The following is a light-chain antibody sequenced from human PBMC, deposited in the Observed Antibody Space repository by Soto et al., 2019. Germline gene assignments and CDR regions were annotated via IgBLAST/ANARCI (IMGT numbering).Light chain of an antibody. CDR1: QFVSRS. Sequence: EIVLTQSPGTLSLSPGERASLSCRASQFVSRSLAWYQQKPGQAPRLLIHDASDRATGIPGRFIGSGSGTYFTLTISSLEPEDFAVYYCQLHSNWPPITFGQGTRLEIK. CDR2: DAS. V-gene: IGKV3-11*01. J-gene: IGKJ5*01. CDR3: QLHSNWPPIT.